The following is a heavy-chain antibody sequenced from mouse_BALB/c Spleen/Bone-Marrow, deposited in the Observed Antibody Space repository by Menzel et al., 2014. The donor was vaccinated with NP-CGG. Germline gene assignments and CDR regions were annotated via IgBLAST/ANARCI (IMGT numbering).Heavy chain of an antibody. Sequence: PEASVKLSCPASGFNIKDTYMHWVKQRPEQGLEWIGRIDPANGNTKYDPKFQGKATITADTSSNTAYPQLSSLTSENTAVYYCATMITDWYFDVWGAGTTVTVSS. CDR2: IDPANGNT. J-gene: IGHJ1*01. D-gene: IGHD2-4*01. CDR1: GFNIKDTY. CDR3: ATMITDWYFDV. V-gene: IGHV14-3*02.